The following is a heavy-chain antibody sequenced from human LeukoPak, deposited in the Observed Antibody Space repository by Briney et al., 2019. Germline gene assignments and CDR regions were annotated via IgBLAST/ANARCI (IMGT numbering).Heavy chain of an antibody. Sequence: NPSQTLSLTCAVSGGSISSGGYSWDWIRQPPGMGLEWIVYIYDSGSTYYNPSLKSRVSISVDRSKNQFSLKLSSVTAADTAVYYCARGGGLLQSSDAFDIWGQGTMVTVSS. D-gene: IGHD5-24*01. CDR3: ARGGGLLQSSDAFDI. V-gene: IGHV4-30-2*01. J-gene: IGHJ3*02. CDR2: IYDSGST. CDR1: GGSISSGGYS.